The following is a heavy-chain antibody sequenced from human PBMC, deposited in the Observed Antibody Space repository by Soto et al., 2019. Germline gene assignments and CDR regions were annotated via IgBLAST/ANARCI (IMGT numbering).Heavy chain of an antibody. CDR2: INPNSGGT. D-gene: IGHD1-1*01. Sequence: GASGKVSCRASRYTVTGYYMHWVRQAPGQGLEWMGWINPNSGGTNYAQKFQGWVTMTRDTSISTAYMELSRLRSDDTAVYYCARGGVLSRSYFDYWGQGTLVTVSS. CDR1: RYTVTGYY. CDR3: ARGGVLSRSYFDY. J-gene: IGHJ4*02. V-gene: IGHV1-2*04.